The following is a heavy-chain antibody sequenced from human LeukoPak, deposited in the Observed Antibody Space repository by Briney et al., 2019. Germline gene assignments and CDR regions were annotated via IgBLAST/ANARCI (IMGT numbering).Heavy chain of an antibody. CDR3: ARDEADVQQPLYYFDY. D-gene: IGHD6-13*01. Sequence: ASVKVSCKASGDTFTSYYMHWVRQAPGQGLEWMGLINPSGGSTSYAQKFQGRVTMTRDTSTSTAYMELSSLRSEDAAVYYCARDEADVQQPLYYFDYWGQGTLVTVSS. V-gene: IGHV1-46*01. CDR1: GDTFTSYY. J-gene: IGHJ4*02. CDR2: INPSGGST.